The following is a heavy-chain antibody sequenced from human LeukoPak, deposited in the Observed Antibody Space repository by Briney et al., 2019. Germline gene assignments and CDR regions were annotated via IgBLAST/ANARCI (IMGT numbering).Heavy chain of an antibody. D-gene: IGHD3-10*01. Sequence: AGGSLRLSCAASGFTFSDYAMDWVRQAPGKGLAWVSVIRSSGDTTYYADFVKGRFTISRDNSKNTLYLQMNSLRAEVTAVYYCAKGYYASGSSLSAFDYWGQGTLVTVSS. CDR1: GFTFSDYA. CDR2: IRSSGDTT. J-gene: IGHJ4*02. CDR3: AKGYYASGSSLSAFDY. V-gene: IGHV3-23*01.